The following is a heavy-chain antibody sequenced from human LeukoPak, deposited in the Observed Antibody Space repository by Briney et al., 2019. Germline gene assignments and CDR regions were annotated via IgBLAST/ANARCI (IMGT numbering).Heavy chain of an antibody. D-gene: IGHD2/OR15-2a*01. CDR1: GFTFSSYW. V-gene: IGHV3-74*01. CDR2: INSDGSST. CDR3: ARAPRTTAKFDP. J-gene: IGHJ5*02. Sequence: GGSLRLSCAASGFTFSSYWMHWVRQAPGKGLVWVSRINSDGSSTNYVDSVKGRFTISRDNAKNTLYLQINSLRADDTAVYYCARAPRTTAKFDPWGQGTLVTVSS.